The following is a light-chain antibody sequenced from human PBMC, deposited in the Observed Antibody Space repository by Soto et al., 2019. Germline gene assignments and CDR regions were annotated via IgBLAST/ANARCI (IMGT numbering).Light chain of an antibody. J-gene: IGKJ4*01. Sequence: DIVMTQSPLSLPVTPGEPASISCRSSQSLLHSNGYNYLDWYLQKPGQSPQLLICLGSNRASGVPDRFSGSGSGTNFTLKISRVEAEDVGRYYCMQALQTPLTFGGGTKVEIK. CDR2: LGS. V-gene: IGKV2-28*01. CDR1: QSLLHSNGYNY. CDR3: MQALQTPLT.